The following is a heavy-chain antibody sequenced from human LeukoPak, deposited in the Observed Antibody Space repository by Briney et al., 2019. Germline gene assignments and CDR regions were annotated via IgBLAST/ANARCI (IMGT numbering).Heavy chain of an antibody. CDR1: GGSISSSSYF. J-gene: IGHJ3*02. Sequence: SETLSLTCTVSGGSISSSSYFWGWIRQPPGKGLEWIGELNHSGSTNYNPSLKSRVTISVDTSKNQFSLKLSSVTAADTAVYYCATQDAFDIWGQGTMVTVSS. V-gene: IGHV4-39*01. CDR3: ATQDAFDI. CDR2: LNHSGST.